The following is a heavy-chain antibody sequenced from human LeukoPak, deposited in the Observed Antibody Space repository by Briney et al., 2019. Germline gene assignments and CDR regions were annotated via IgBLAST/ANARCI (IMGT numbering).Heavy chain of an antibody. V-gene: IGHV4-39*07. CDR3: ARENGDYFDY. J-gene: IGHJ4*02. CDR2: IYDSGST. CDR1: GGSISSSSYY. Sequence: SETLSLTCTVSGGSISSSSYYWGWIRQPPGKGLEWIGSIYDSGSTYYNPSRNSSVTISLDTSKKQFSLKVSSVPAADTAVYYCARENGDYFDYWGQGTLVTVSS. D-gene: IGHD4-17*01.